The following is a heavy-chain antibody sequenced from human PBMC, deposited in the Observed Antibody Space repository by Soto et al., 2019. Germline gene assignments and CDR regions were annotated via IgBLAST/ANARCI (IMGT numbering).Heavy chain of an antibody. J-gene: IGHJ4*02. Sequence: QVQLVESGGGVVQPGRSLRLSCAASGFTFSSYAMHWVRQAPGKGLAWVAVISYDGSNKYYADSVKGRFTISRDNSKNTLYLQMNSLRAEDTAVYYCARDGGYSYGEPYYYFDYCGQGTLVTVSS. V-gene: IGHV3-30-3*01. CDR1: GFTFSSYA. CDR2: ISYDGSNK. CDR3: ARDGGYSYGEPYYYFDY. D-gene: IGHD5-18*01.